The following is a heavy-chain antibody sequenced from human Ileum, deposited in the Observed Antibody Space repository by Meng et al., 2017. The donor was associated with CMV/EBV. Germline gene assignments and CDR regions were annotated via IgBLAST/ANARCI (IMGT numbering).Heavy chain of an antibody. CDR1: NGSISSGAHY. CDR2: IYYSGNT. J-gene: IGHJ5*02. CDR3: ARLRAGISCFDP. V-gene: IGHV4-31*02. D-gene: IGHD6-19*01. Sequence: TVSNGSISSGAHYWSWLRQHPGKGLEWIGYIYYSGNTYYNPSLQSRATISVDTSQNSFSLRLSSVTAADTAVYYCARLRAGISCFDPWGQGALVTVSS.